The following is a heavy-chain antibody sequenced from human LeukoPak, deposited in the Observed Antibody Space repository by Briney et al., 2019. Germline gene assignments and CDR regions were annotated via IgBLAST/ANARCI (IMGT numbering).Heavy chain of an antibody. Sequence: GGSLRLSCAASGFTFSTYWMHWVRQAPGKGLVWVSRINSDGSTTSQADSVKGRFTISRDNAKNTLYLQMNSLRAEDTAVYYCARDGGSHGAYPPRWGQGTVVTVS. J-gene: IGHJ4*02. CDR2: INSDGSTT. CDR1: GFTFSTYW. CDR3: ARDGGSHGAYPPR. V-gene: IGHV3-74*01. D-gene: IGHD4-17*01.